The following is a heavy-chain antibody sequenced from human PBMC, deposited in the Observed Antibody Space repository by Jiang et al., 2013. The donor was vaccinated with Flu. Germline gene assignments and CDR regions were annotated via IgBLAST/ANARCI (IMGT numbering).Heavy chain of an antibody. CDR2: INFSGST. V-gene: IGHV4-39*01. CDR3: ARHYDHSRFDP. J-gene: IGHJ5*02. D-gene: IGHD4-11*01. Sequence: GPGLVKPSETLSLTCTVSGGSIRSSGFYWGWIRQTPGKGLEWIGSINFSGSTSYNPSLKSRVTISIDTSNNQISLNLRSVTATDTAVYYCARHYDHSRFDPWGQGTLVTVSS. CDR1: GGSIRSSGFY.